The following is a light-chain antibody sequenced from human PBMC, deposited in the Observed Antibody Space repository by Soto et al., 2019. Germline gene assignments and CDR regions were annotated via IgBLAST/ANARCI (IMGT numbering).Light chain of an antibody. V-gene: IGKV1-39*01. Sequence: DIQMTQSPSSLSPSVGDRVTITCRASQSISSFLNWYQQKPGKAPKLLIYAGSSLQSGVPSRFSGSGSGTHFTLTISSLQPEYFATYYCQQSYSTPRTFGQGTKVDIK. J-gene: IGKJ1*01. CDR3: QQSYSTPRT. CDR2: AGS. CDR1: QSISSF.